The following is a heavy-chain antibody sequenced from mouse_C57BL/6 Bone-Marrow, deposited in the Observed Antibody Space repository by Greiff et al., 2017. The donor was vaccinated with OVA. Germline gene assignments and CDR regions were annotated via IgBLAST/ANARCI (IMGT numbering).Heavy chain of an antibody. Sequence: EVQLVESGGDLVKPGGSLKLSCAASGFTFSSYGMSWVRQTPDKRLEWVATISSGGSYTYYPDSVKGRFTISRDNAKNTLYLQMSSLKSEDTAMYYCARLGPWFAYCGQGTLVTVSA. J-gene: IGHJ3*01. CDR1: GFTFSSYG. V-gene: IGHV5-6*01. CDR3: ARLGPWFAY. CDR2: ISSGGSYT.